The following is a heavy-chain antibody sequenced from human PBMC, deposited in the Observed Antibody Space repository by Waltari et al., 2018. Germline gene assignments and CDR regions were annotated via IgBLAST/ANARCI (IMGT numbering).Heavy chain of an antibody. CDR3: ARDNWAEYYDFDYYYGMDV. CDR2: SIPIFGTA. CDR1: GGTFSSYA. V-gene: IGHV1-69*01. D-gene: IGHD3-3*01. J-gene: IGHJ6*02. Sequence: QVQLVQSGAEVKKPGSSVKVSCKASGGTFSSYAISWVRQAPGQGLEWMGGSIPIFGTANYAQKFQGRVTITADESTSTAYMELSSLRSEDTAVYYCARDNWAEYYDFDYYYGMDVWGQGTTVTVSS.